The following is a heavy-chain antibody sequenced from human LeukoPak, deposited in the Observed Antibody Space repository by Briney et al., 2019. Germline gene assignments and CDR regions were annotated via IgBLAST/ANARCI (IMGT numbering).Heavy chain of an antibody. D-gene: IGHD3-9*01. CDR2: IWYDGSNK. CDR1: GFTFSSYA. CDR3: ARTVDRPNYYYYGMDV. Sequence: PGGSLRLSCAASGFTFSSYAMHWVRQAPGKGLEWVALIWYDGSNKYYADSVKGRFTISRDNSKNTLFLQMNSLRAEDTAVYFCARTVDRPNYYYYGMDVWGQGTTVTVSS. V-gene: IGHV3-33*08. J-gene: IGHJ6*02.